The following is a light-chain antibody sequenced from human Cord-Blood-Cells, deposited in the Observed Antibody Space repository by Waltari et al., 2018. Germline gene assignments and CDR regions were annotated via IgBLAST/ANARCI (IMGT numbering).Light chain of an antibody. CDR1: SSNIGSNY. Sequence: QSVLTQPPSASGTPGQRVTISCSGSSSNIGSNYVYWYQQLPGPAPKLHIYRNNQRPSGVPDRFSGSKSGTSASLAISVLRSEDEADYYCAAWDDSLSGVVFGGGTKLTVL. CDR3: AAWDDSLSGVV. CDR2: RNN. V-gene: IGLV1-47*01. J-gene: IGLJ2*01.